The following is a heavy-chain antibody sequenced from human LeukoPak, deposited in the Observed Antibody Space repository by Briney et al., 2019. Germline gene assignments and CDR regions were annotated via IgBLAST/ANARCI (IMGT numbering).Heavy chain of an antibody. CDR2: IYYSGST. V-gene: IGHV4-59*01. Sequence: SETLSLTCTVSGGSISSYYWSWIRQPPGKGLEWIGYIYYSGSTNYNPSLKSRVTISVDTSKNQFSLKLGSVTAADTAVYYCARGHTSGSYYDDYYYYMDVWGKGTTVTVSS. CDR3: ARGHTSGSYYDDYYYYMDV. J-gene: IGHJ6*03. CDR1: GGSISSYY. D-gene: IGHD1-26*01.